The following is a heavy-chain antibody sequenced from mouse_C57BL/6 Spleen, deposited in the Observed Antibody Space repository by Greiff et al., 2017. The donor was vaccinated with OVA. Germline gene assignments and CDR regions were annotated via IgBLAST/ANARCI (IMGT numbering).Heavy chain of an antibody. V-gene: IGHV1-55*01. Sequence: VQLQQPGAELVKPGASVKMSCKASGYTFTSYWITWVKQRPGQGLEWIGDIYPGSGSTNYNEKFKSKATLTVDTSSSTAYMQRSSLTSEDSAVYYSAIPSDYYGSSYWYFEVWGTGTTVTVSS. CDR1: GYTFTSYW. CDR3: AIPSDYYGSSYWYFEV. D-gene: IGHD1-1*01. CDR2: IYPGSGST. J-gene: IGHJ1*03.